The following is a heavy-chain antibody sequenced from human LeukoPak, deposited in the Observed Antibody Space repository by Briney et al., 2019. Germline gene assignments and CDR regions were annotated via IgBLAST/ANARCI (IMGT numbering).Heavy chain of an antibody. D-gene: IGHD6-13*01. CDR2: ISSSSSYI. J-gene: IGHJ4*02. V-gene: IGHV3-21*01. CDR1: GSTFSSYS. CDR3: ARIHRGSSSWYLDY. Sequence: PGGSLRLSCAASGSTFSSYSMNWVRQAPGKGLEWVSSISSSSSYIYYADSVKGRFTISRDNAKNSLYLQMNSLRAEDTAVYYCARIHRGSSSWYLDYWGQGTLVTVSS.